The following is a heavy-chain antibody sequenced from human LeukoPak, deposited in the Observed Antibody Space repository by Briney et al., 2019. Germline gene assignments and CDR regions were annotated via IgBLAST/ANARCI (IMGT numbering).Heavy chain of an antibody. CDR1: GGTFSSYA. CDR2: IIPIFGTA. V-gene: IGHV1-69*06. Sequence: GASVKVSCKASGGTFSSYAISWVRQAPGQGLEWMGGIIPIFGTANYAQKFQGRVTITADKSTSTAYMELSSLRSEDTAVYYCARDDSSGYYYKDWYFDLWGRGTLVTVSS. CDR3: ARDDSSGYYYKDWYFDL. J-gene: IGHJ2*01. D-gene: IGHD3-22*01.